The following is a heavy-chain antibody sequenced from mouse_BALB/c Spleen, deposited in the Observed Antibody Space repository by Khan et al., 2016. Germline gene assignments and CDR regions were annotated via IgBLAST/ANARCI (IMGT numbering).Heavy chain of an antibody. D-gene: IGHD2-1*01. J-gene: IGHJ4*01. CDR1: GYTFTSYW. Sequence: QVQLQQSGAELAKPGASVKMSCKASGYTFTSYWMHWVKQRPGQGLEWIGYINPSTGYTEYNQKFKDKATLTADKSSSTAYMQLSSLTSEDSAVXYCAIYYGNYYAMDYWGQGTSVTVSS. CDR2: INPSTGYT. V-gene: IGHV1-7*01. CDR3: AIYYGNYYAMDY.